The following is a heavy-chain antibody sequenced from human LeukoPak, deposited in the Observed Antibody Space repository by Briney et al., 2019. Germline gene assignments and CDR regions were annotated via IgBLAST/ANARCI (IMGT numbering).Heavy chain of an antibody. J-gene: IGHJ5*02. CDR3: ARLITGHNWFDP. CDR2: IYYSGST. D-gene: IGHD3-16*01. CDR1: GGSISSSSYY. Sequence: SETLSLTCTVSGGSISSSSYYWGWIRQPPGKWLEWIGSIYYSGSTYYNPSLKSRVTISVDTSKNQFSLKLSSVTAADTGVYYCARLITGHNWFDPWGQGTLVTVSS. V-gene: IGHV4-39*01.